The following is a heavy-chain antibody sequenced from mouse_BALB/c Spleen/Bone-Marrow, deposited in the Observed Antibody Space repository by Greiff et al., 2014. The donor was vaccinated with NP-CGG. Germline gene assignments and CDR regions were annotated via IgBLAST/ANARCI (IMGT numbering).Heavy chain of an antibody. CDR3: ARDVGNYYAMDY. CDR1: GFSFTGYT. J-gene: IGHJ4*01. Sequence: VQLQQSGPELVKPGASMKISCKASGFSFTGYTMNWVKQSHGKNLEWIGLINPYTGETSYNQEFKGKATLTVDKSSSTAYMELLSLTSEDSAVYYCARDVGNYYAMDYWGQGTSVTVSS. CDR2: INPYTGET. D-gene: IGHD2-1*01. V-gene: IGHV1-26*01.